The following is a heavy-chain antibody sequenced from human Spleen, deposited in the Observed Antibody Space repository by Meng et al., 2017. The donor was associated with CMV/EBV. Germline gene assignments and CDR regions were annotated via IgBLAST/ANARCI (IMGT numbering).Heavy chain of an antibody. Sequence: SVKVSCKASGGTFSSYTISWVRQAPGQGLEWMGRIIPILGIANYAQKFQGRATITADKSTSTAYMELSSLRSEDTAVYYCARSGEGLRPPRNYYGMDVWGQGTTVTVSS. CDR3: ARSGEGLRPPRNYYGMDV. J-gene: IGHJ6*02. CDR1: GGTFSSYT. V-gene: IGHV1-69*02. CDR2: IIPILGIA. D-gene: IGHD3-16*01.